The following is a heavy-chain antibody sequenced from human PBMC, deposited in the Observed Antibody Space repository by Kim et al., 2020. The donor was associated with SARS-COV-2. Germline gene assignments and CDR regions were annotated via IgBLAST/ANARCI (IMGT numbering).Heavy chain of an antibody. Sequence: SETLSLTCAVYGGSFSGYYWSWIRQPPGKGLEWIGEINHSGSTNYNPSLKSRVTISVDTSKNQFSLKLSSVTAADTAVYYCARASDYGDYTWGQGTLVTVSS. CDR3: ARASDYGDYT. J-gene: IGHJ4*02. CDR1: GGSFSGYY. V-gene: IGHV4-34*01. CDR2: INHSGST. D-gene: IGHD4-17*01.